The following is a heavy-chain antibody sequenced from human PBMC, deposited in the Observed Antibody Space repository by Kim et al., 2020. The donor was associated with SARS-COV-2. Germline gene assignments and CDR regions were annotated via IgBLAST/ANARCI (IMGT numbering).Heavy chain of an antibody. V-gene: IGHV1-69*13. CDR2: IIPISATL. Sequence: SVKVSCKASGGSFSHFDFNWVRQAPGQGLEWMGGIIPISATLNYAQQFQGRLTITADESTNPVYMELSSLRSEDTAFYYCARDNYNGVVIYTLEIWGPGTMVSVSS. CDR1: GGSFSHFD. D-gene: IGHD2-21*01. J-gene: IGHJ3*02. CDR3: ARDNYNGVVIYTLEI.